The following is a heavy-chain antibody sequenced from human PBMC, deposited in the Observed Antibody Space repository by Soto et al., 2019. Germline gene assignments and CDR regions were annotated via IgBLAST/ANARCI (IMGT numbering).Heavy chain of an antibody. D-gene: IGHD3-10*01. V-gene: IGHV1-3*01. Sequence: QVQLVQSGAEVKKPGASVKVSCKASGYTFTSYAMHWVRQAPGQRLEWMGWINAGNGNTKYSQKFQGRVTITRDTSASTAYMELSSLRSEDTAVYYCARDRDQPYYYYGMDVWGQGTTVTVSS. J-gene: IGHJ6*02. CDR2: INAGNGNT. CDR1: GYTFTSYA. CDR3: ARDRDQPYYYYGMDV.